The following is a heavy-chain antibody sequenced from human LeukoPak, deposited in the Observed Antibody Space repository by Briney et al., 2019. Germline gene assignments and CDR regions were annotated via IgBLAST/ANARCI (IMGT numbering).Heavy chain of an antibody. J-gene: IGHJ6*02. D-gene: IGHD3-22*01. V-gene: IGHV3-21*01. Sequence: GSLRLSCAASGFTFSSYSMNWVRQAPGKGLEWVSSISSSSSYIYYADSVKGRFTISRDNAKNSLYLQMNSLRAEDTAVYYCARGSGYDYYYGMDVWGQGTTVTVSS. CDR2: ISSSSSYI. CDR1: GFTFSSYS. CDR3: ARGSGYDYYYGMDV.